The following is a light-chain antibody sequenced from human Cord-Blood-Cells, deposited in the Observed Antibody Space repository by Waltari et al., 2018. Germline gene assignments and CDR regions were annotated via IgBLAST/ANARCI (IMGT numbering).Light chain of an antibody. CDR3: QVWDSSSDGV. Sequence: SYVLTQPPSVSVAPGKTARSTCGGNNIGSKSVHWYQQKPGQAPVLVIYYDSDRPSGIPERFSGSNSGNTATLTISRVEAGDEADYYCQVWDSSSDGVFGGGTKLTVL. CDR2: YDS. CDR1: NIGSKS. V-gene: IGLV3-21*04. J-gene: IGLJ3*02.